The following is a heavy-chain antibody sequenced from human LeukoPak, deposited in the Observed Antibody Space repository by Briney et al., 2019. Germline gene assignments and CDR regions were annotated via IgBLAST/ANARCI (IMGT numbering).Heavy chain of an antibody. D-gene: IGHD5-24*01. CDR1: GGSISSGDYY. Sequence: PSETLSLTCTVSGGSISSGDYYWSWTRQPPGKGLEWIGYIYYSGSTYYNPSLKSRVTISVDTSKNQFSLKLSSVTAADTAVYYCARARWLQSAFAFDIWGQGTMVTVSS. V-gene: IGHV4-30-4*08. CDR2: IYYSGST. CDR3: ARARWLQSAFAFDI. J-gene: IGHJ3*02.